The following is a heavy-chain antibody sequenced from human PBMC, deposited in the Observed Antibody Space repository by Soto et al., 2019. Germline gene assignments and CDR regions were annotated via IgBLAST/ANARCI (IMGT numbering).Heavy chain of an antibody. D-gene: IGHD2-2*01. J-gene: IGHJ4*02. CDR1: GYRLTSYG. CDR2: ISGHDGNT. CDR3: AREYCSSASCYGPDF. Sequence: SVKVSCKAPGYRLTSYGISWVRQAPGQGLEWMGWISGHDGNTKYTQKVQGRVTVTTDTSTSTAYMDLRSLRSDDTAVYYCAREYCSSASCYGPDFWGQGTLVTVSS. V-gene: IGHV1-18*01.